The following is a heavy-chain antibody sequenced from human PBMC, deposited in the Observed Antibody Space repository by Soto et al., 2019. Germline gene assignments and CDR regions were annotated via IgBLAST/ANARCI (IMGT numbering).Heavy chain of an antibody. J-gene: IGHJ5*02. CDR2: FDPEDGKP. V-gene: IGHV1-24*01. Sequence: ASLKVSCKVFGCSLSKLSMHWVRQSPGKGLEWMGAFDPEDGKPIYAQKVRGRITMTEDTSTGPAYMQLSSLRSDNTAAYYCATLLHFSFDPWRQGTRVTVSS. CDR1: GCSLSKLS. CDR3: ATLLHFSFDP. D-gene: IGHD3-3*02.